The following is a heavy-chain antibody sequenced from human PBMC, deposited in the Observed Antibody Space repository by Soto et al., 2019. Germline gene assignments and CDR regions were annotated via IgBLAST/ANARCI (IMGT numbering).Heavy chain of an antibody. V-gene: IGHV1-18*01. J-gene: IGHJ6*02. CDR2: ISAYNGNT. Sequence: PGESLKISCKGSGYSFTSYGISWVRQAPGQGLEWMGWISAYNGNTNYAQKLQGRVTMTTDTSTSTAYMELRSLRSDDTAVYYCARDDSGWGLLNYYGMDVWGQGTTVTVSS. CDR3: ARDDSGWGLLNYYGMDV. CDR1: GYSFTSYG. D-gene: IGHD5-12*01.